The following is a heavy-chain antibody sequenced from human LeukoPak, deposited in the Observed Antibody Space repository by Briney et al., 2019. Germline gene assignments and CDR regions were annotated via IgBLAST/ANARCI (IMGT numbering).Heavy chain of an antibody. CDR2: IIPILGTA. CDR1: GGTFSSYA. Sequence: SVKVSCKASGGTFSSYAISWVRQAPGQGLEWMGGIIPILGTANYAQKFQGRVTITADESTSTAYMELSSLRSEDTVVYYCARPRHYDILTGYYNEGLDYWGQGTLVTVSS. D-gene: IGHD3-9*01. CDR3: ARPRHYDILTGYYNEGLDY. J-gene: IGHJ4*02. V-gene: IGHV1-69*13.